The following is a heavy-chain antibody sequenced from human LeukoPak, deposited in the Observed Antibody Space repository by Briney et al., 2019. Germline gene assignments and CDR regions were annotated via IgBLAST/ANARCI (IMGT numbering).Heavy chain of an antibody. Sequence: GGSLRLSCAASGFTFSSYGMHWVRQAPGKGLEWVAVISYDGSNKYYADSVKGRFTISRDNSKNTLHLQMNSLRAEDTAVYYCAKENRLTYYYDSSGNWIWGQGTMVTVSS. CDR2: ISYDGSNK. J-gene: IGHJ3*02. CDR3: AKENRLTYYYDSSGNWI. CDR1: GFTFSSYG. D-gene: IGHD3-22*01. V-gene: IGHV3-30*18.